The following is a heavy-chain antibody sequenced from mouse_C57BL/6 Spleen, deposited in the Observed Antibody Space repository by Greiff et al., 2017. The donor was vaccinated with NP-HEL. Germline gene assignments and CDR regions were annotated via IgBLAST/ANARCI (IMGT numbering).Heavy chain of an antibody. CDR3: ARGGTAPAFAY. CDR1: GYTFTTYP. Sequence: QVQLKQSGAELVKPGASVKMSCKASGYTFTTYPIEWMKQNHGKSLEWIGNFHPYNDDTKYNEKFKGKATLTVEKSSSTVYLELSRLTSEAAAVYYCARGGTAPAFAYWGQGTLLTVSA. D-gene: IGHD3-2*01. J-gene: IGHJ3*01. CDR2: FHPYNDDT. V-gene: IGHV1-47*01.